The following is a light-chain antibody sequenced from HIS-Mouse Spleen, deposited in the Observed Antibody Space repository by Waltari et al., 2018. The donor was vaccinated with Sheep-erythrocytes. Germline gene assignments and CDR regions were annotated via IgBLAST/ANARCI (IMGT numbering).Light chain of an antibody. CDR1: ALPKKY. J-gene: IGLJ3*02. CDR3: YSTDSSGNHSNWV. Sequence: SYELTQPPSVSVSPGQTARITCSGDALPKKYAYGYQQKSGQAPVLVIYKDSKRPSGIPERLSGSSSGTMATLTISVARVEDEADYYCYSTDSSGNHSNWVFGGGTKLTVL. CDR2: KDS. V-gene: IGLV3-10*01.